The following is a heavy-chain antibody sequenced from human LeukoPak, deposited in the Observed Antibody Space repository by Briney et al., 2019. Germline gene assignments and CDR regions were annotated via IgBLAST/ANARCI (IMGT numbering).Heavy chain of an antibody. V-gene: IGHV3-11*04. CDR1: GFTFSDYY. CDR2: ISTGGSTE. D-gene: IGHD5-18*01. J-gene: IGHJ4*02. CDR3: ARATGYNYDY. Sequence: GGSLRPSCAASGFTFSDYYMSWIRQAPGKGLEWVSFISTGGSTEYYADSVKGRFTISRDNAKKSLFLQMNSLRAEDTAVYYCARATGYNYDYWGQGTLVTVSS.